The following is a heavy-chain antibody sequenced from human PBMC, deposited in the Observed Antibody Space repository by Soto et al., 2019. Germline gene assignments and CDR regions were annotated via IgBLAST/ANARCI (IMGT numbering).Heavy chain of an antibody. Sequence: QVQLVQSGAEVKKPGSSVKVSCMPSGGIFSNYAFSWVRQAPGQGLEWMGGIFPILGTTNSAQKFQGSISITADASTGTAYMELSSLRSEDTAIYYCATQRKVLLVPNVAHPVNWLDPWGQGTLVTVSS. CDR1: GGIFSNYA. D-gene: IGHD2-8*02. CDR2: IFPILGTT. J-gene: IGHJ5*02. V-gene: IGHV1-69*01. CDR3: ATQRKVLLVPNVAHPVNWLDP.